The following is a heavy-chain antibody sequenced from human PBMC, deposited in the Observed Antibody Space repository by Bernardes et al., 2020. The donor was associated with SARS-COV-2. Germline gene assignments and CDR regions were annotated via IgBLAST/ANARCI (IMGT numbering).Heavy chain of an antibody. Sequence: SETLSLTCTVSGGSITSGDYYWNWVRQLPGKGLEWVGYIYYRGRTNYNPSLKSRVTASLDTSKNQFSLRLTTVTAADTAVYYCTRVPVVAGSYGWSDPWGQGPLVTVSS. J-gene: IGHJ5*02. D-gene: IGHD2-15*01. CDR3: TRVPVVAGSYGWSDP. CDR2: IYYRGRT. CDR1: GGSITSGDYY. V-gene: IGHV4-30-4*08.